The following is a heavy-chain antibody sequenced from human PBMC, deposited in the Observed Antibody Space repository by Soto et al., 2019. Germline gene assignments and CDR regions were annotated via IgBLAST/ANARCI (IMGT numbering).Heavy chain of an antibody. CDR1: GITISNYH. CDR3: VKDDGGYPSTAPH. V-gene: IGHV3-23*01. CDR2: ISGSGDRT. J-gene: IGHJ1*01. Sequence: EVQLLESGGGLVQPGGSLRLSCAASGITISNYHMSWVRQAPGKGLDWVSGISGSGDRTYYADSEKGRFTISKDISKNSLSLQLDNLGVEDTAVYFCVKDDGGYPSTAPHWGQGTLVTVSS. D-gene: IGHD3-22*01.